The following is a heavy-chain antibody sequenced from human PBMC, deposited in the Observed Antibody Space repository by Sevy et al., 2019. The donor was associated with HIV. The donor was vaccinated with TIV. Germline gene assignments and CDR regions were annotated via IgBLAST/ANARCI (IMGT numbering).Heavy chain of an antibody. D-gene: IGHD5-12*01. CDR3: ITDPGYRGYDEEVINYYYYGMDV. CDR1: GFTISRAW. J-gene: IGHJ6*02. CDR2: IKSKTDGRTI. V-gene: IGHV3-15*01. Sequence: GGSLRLSCAASGFTISRAWMSWVRLAPGKGLEWVGRIKSKTDGRTIDYAAPVKGRFTISREDSKNTLYLQMNSLKTEDTAVYYCITDPGYRGYDEEVINYYYYGMDVWGQGTTVTVSS.